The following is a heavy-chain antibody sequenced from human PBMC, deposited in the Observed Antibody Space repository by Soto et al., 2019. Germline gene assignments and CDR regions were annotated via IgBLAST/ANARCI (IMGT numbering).Heavy chain of an antibody. CDR1: GGTFSSYA. D-gene: IGHD6-19*01. CDR2: IIPIFGTA. V-gene: IGHV1-69*05. J-gene: IGHJ4*02. CDR3: ARDRAARIAVFDY. Sequence: SVKVSCKASGGTFSSYAISWVRQAPRQGLEWMGGIIPIFGTANYAQKFQGRVTITTDTSTSTAYMELRSLRSDDTAVYYCARDRAARIAVFDYWGQGTLVTVSS.